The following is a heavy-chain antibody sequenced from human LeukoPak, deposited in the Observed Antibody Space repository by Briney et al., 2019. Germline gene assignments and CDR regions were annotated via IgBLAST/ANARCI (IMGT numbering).Heavy chain of an antibody. V-gene: IGHV3-9*01. J-gene: IGHJ6*03. CDR1: GFTFDDYA. D-gene: IGHD6-13*01. CDR3: AKDTYSSSRGHYYYYMDV. Sequence: PGGSLRLSCAASGFTFDDYAMHWVRQAPGKGLEWVSGISWNSGSIGYADSVKGRFTISRDNAKNSLYLQMNSLRAEDTAVYYCAKDTYSSSRGHYYYYMDVWGKGTTVTVSS. CDR2: ISWNSGSI.